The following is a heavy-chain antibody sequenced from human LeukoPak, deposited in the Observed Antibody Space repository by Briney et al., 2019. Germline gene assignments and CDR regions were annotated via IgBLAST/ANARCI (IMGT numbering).Heavy chain of an antibody. J-gene: IGHJ4*02. Sequence: GGSLRLSCAGSGSTFSNYWMNWVRQAPGKGLEWVGNIKPDGNAQCYGDSVKGRFTISRDNAENSLYLQMNSLRAEDTAVYYCARDNYASGSLDYWGQGTLVTVSS. D-gene: IGHD3-10*01. CDR1: GSTFSNYW. CDR2: IKPDGNAQ. V-gene: IGHV3-7*04. CDR3: ARDNYASGSLDY.